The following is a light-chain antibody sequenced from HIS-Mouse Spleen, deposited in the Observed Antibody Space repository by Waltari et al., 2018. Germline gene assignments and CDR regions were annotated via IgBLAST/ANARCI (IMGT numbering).Light chain of an antibody. CDR3: QQLKSYPPT. V-gene: IGKV1-9*01. CDR1: QGISSY. CDR2: AAS. Sequence: DIQLTQSPSFLSASVGDRVTITCRASQGISSYLAWYQQEPGKAPKLLIYAASTLQSGVPSRFSGSGSGTEFTLTISSLQPEDFATYYCQQLKSYPPTFGQGTKVEIK. J-gene: IGKJ1*01.